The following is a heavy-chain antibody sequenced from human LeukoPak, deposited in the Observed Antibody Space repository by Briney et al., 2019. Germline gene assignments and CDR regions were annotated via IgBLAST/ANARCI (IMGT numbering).Heavy chain of an antibody. D-gene: IGHD3-16*01. J-gene: IGHJ4*02. Sequence: GASVKVSCKASGYTFTSYGISWVRQAPGQGLEWMGWISAYNGNTDYAQKLQGRVTMTTDTSTSTAYMELRSLRSDDTAVYYCATLGANHPDPAPSPICWGQGTLVTVSS. CDR1: GYTFTSYG. V-gene: IGHV1-18*01. CDR3: ATLGANHPDPAPSPIC. CDR2: ISAYNGNT.